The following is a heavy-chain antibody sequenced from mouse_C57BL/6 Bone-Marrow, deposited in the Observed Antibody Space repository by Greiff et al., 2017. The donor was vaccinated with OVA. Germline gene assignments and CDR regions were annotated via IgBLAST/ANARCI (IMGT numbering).Heavy chain of an antibody. V-gene: IGHV1-72*01. CDR2: IDPNSGGT. CDR1: GYTFTSYW. CDR3: ARSERDGSHWYFDV. D-gene: IGHD2-3*01. J-gene: IGHJ1*03. Sequence: QVHVKQPGAELVKPGASVKLSCKASGYTFTSYWMHWVKQRPGRGLEWIGRIDPNSGGTKYNEKFKSKATLTVDKPSSTAYMQLSSLTSEDSAVYYCARSERDGSHWYFDVWGTGTTVTVSS.